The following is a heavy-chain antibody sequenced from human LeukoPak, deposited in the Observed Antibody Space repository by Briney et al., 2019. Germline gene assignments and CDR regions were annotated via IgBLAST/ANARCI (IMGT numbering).Heavy chain of an antibody. CDR3: ASLGGYCSGGSCYPPTGGQYYYYYYGMDV. J-gene: IGHJ6*02. D-gene: IGHD2-15*01. Sequence: PGGSLRLSCAASGFTFSSYWMSWVRQAPGKGLEWVANIKQDGSEKYYVDSVKGRFTISRDNAKNSLYLQMNSLRAEDTAVYYCASLGGYCSGGSCYPPTGGQYYYYYYGMDVWGQGTTVTVSS. CDR1: GFTFSSYW. V-gene: IGHV3-7*01. CDR2: IKQDGSEK.